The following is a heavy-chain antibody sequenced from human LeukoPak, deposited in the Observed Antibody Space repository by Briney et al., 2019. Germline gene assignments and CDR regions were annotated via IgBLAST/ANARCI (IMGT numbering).Heavy chain of an antibody. CDR2: ISGSGGST. V-gene: IGHV3-23*01. CDR3: ARVVYCGGDCYSVPDYFDY. J-gene: IGHJ4*02. CDR1: GFTFSSYA. Sequence: GGSLRLSCAASGFTFSSYAMSWVRQAPGKGLEWVSAISGSGGSTYYADSVKGRFTISRDNSKNTLYLQMNSLRAEDTAVYYCARVVYCGGDCYSVPDYFDYWGQGTLVTVSS. D-gene: IGHD2-21*02.